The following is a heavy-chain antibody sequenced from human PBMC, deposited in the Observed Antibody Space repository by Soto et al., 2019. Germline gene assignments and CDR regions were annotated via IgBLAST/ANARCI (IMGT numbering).Heavy chain of an antibody. CDR3: ARDTTVNTMYYFDY. CDR1: GFTFSSYA. D-gene: IGHD4-4*01. J-gene: IGHJ4*02. Sequence: PGGSLRLSCAASGFTFSSYAMHWVRQAPGKGLEWVAVISYDGSNKYYADSVKGRFTISRDNSKNTLYLQMNSLRAEDTAVYHCARDTTVNTMYYFDYWGQRTLVTVSS. V-gene: IGHV3-30-3*01. CDR2: ISYDGSNK.